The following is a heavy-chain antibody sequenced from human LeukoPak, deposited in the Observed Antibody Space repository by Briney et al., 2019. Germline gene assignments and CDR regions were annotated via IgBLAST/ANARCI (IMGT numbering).Heavy chain of an antibody. CDR3: AKDIRYGDYRSGYYYYGMDV. D-gene: IGHD4-17*01. Sequence: GRSLRLSCAASGFTFSSYGMHWVRQAPGKGLEWVAVISYDGSNKYYADSVKGRFTISRDNSKNTLYLQMNSLRAEDTAVYYCAKDIRYGDYRSGYYYYGMDVWGQGTTVTVSS. CDR2: ISYDGSNK. J-gene: IGHJ6*02. V-gene: IGHV3-30*18. CDR1: GFTFSSYG.